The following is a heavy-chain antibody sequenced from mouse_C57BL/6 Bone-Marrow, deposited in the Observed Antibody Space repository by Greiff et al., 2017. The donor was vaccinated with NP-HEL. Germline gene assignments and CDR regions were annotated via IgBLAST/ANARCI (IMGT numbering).Heavy chain of an antibody. J-gene: IGHJ3*01. Sequence: QVQLQQPGAELVMPGASVKLSCKASGYTFTSYWMHWVKQRPGQGLEWIGEIDPSDSYTKYNQKFKGKSTLTVDKSSSTAYMQLSSLTSEYSAVYYCSRDGNYEVWFAYWGQGTLVTVSA. CDR2: IDPSDSYT. V-gene: IGHV1-69*01. CDR3: SRDGNYEVWFAY. CDR1: GYTFTSYW. D-gene: IGHD2-1*01.